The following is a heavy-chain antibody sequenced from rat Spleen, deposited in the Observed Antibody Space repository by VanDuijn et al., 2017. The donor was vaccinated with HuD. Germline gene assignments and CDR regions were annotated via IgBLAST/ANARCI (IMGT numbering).Heavy chain of an antibody. J-gene: IGHJ2*01. CDR2: ISSGGST. V-gene: IGHV2S12*01. Sequence: QVQLKESGPGLVQPSQTLSLTCTVSGFSLTSYHVSWVRQPPGKGLEWIAAISSGGSTYYNSALKSRLSISRDTSKNQVFLKMNSLQTDDTAIYYCTRETTDYWGQGVMVTVSS. CDR3: TRETTDY. D-gene: IGHD1-8*01. CDR1: GFSLTSYH.